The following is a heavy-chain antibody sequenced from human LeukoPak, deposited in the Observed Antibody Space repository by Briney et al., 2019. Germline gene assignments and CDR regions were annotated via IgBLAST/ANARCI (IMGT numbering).Heavy chain of an antibody. Sequence: RAGGSLRLSCAASEFSVGSNYMTWVRQAPGKGLEWVSLIYSGGSTYYADSVKGRFTISRDNAKNRLYLQMNSLGAEDTAVYYCASTIGSAGTQYWGQGTLVTVSS. V-gene: IGHV3-66*01. CDR1: EFSVGSNY. CDR3: ASTIGSAGTQY. J-gene: IGHJ4*02. D-gene: IGHD6-13*01. CDR2: IYSGGST.